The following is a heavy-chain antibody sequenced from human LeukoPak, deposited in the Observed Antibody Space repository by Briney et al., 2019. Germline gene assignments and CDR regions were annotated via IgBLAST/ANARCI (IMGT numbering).Heavy chain of an antibody. Sequence: ASVKVSCKASGYTFTGYYMHWVRQAPGQGLEWMGWINPNSGGTSYAQKFQGRVTMTRDTSISTAYMELSGLRSDDTAVYYCAVGIVGATRWFDPWGQGTLVTVSS. CDR1: GYTFTGYY. CDR3: AVGIVGATRWFDP. J-gene: IGHJ5*02. CDR2: INPNSGGT. D-gene: IGHD1-26*01. V-gene: IGHV1-2*02.